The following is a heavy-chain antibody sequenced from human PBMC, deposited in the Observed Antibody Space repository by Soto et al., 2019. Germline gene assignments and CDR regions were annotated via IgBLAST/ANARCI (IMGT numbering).Heavy chain of an antibody. J-gene: IGHJ5*02. CDR2: ISGSGGST. CDR3: CGVDEYSSTPVESQLFDP. V-gene: IGHV3-23*01. D-gene: IGHD6-6*01. Sequence: LRICCASCRVRVYISAVTGALKTKGKGLEWVSAISGSGGSTYYADSVKGRFTISRDNSKNTLYLQMNSLRAEDTAVYYCCGVDEYSSTPVESQLFDPWGQGTLVPVSS. CDR1: RVRVYISA.